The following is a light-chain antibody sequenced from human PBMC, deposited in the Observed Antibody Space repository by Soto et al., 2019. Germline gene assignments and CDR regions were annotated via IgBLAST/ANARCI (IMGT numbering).Light chain of an antibody. CDR2: GAS. Sequence: PGERATLSCRASQSVSSSYLACYQQKPGQAPRLLIYGASSRATGIPDRFSGSGSGTDFTLTISRLEPEDFALYYCQQYHNWPAFGQGTKVDIK. V-gene: IGKV3-20*01. J-gene: IGKJ1*01. CDR1: QSVSSSY. CDR3: QQYHNWPA.